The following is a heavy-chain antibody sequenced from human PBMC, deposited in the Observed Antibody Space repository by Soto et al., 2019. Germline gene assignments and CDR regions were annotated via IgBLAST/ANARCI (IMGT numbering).Heavy chain of an antibody. V-gene: IGHV4-4*07. CDR1: GGSLNNFY. Sequence: LSLTCSVSGGSLNNFYWNWIRQTAGKGLEWIWRIHASGNTNSNPSLKSRATLSVDTSNNQFSLKVRSVTAADTAVYYCARSSHKESWFDPWGRGTLVTVSS. J-gene: IGHJ5*02. D-gene: IGHD6-19*01. CDR2: IHASGNT. CDR3: ARSSHKESWFDP.